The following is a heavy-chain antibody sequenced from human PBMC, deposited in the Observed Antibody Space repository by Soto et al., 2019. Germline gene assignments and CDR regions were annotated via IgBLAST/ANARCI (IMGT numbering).Heavy chain of an antibody. CDR3: AKSQFSLYYMDV. Sequence: EVQVLESGGGLVQPGGSLRLSCVGSGFIFSNYAMAWVRQAPGKGLEWVSGFGGSGGTYYADSVKGRYTISRDNSKNTLYLQMNSLRVEDTAVYFCAKSQFSLYYMDVWGKGTAVTVPS. J-gene: IGHJ6*03. V-gene: IGHV3-23*01. CDR1: GFIFSNYA. D-gene: IGHD3-3*01. CDR2: FGGSGGT.